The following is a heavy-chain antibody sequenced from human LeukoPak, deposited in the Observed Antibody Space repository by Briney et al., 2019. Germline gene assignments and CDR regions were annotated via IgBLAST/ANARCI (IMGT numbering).Heavy chain of an antibody. CDR3: AGRDANVHIVPTLFPFDY. CDR2: IYYTGST. Sequence: PSETLSLTCTLSGDSIRGGSQYWSCARQHPGKGMEWIRYIYYTGSTNNNPSLKSRITLSVETSKIQCCLWLRSVTAADTAVYYCAGRDANVHIVPTLFPFDYWGEGTLVTLSS. CDR1: GDSIRGGSQY. D-gene: IGHD5-12*01. V-gene: IGHV4-31*03. J-gene: IGHJ4*02.